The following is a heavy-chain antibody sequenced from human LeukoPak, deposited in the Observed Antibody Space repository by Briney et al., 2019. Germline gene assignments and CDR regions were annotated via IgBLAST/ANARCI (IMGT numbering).Heavy chain of an antibody. Sequence: PGRSLRLSCAASGFTFINYCMYWVRQAPGKGLEWVAVISYDGTNKYYADSVKGRFTISRDNSKNTLYLQMNSLKTDDTAVYYCANYGDYQYFDYWGQGTPVTVSS. J-gene: IGHJ4*02. CDR2: ISYDGTNK. CDR1: GFTFINYC. D-gene: IGHD4-17*01. V-gene: IGHV3-30*18. CDR3: ANYGDYQYFDY.